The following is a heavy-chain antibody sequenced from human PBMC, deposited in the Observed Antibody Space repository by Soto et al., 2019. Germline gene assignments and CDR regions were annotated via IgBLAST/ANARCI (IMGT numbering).Heavy chain of an antibody. J-gene: IGHJ4*02. CDR3: ARESPSSQWLPTRYFDY. CDR2: ISGGGETI. CDR1: RFTFSDYS. Sequence: QSGGSLRLSCAASRFTFSDYSMNWVRQAPGKGLEWVSYISGGGETIYYADSVRGRFTISRDNAKNSLFLQMNGLREEDTAVYYCARESPSSQWLPTRYFDYWGQGTLVTVSS. V-gene: IGHV3-48*02. D-gene: IGHD6-19*01.